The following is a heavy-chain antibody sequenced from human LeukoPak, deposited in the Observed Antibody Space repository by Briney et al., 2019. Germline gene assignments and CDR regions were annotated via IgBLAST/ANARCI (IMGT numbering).Heavy chain of an antibody. J-gene: IGHJ4*02. CDR1: RFTFSGSA. D-gene: IGHD1-1*01. V-gene: IGHV3-73*01. Sequence: GGSLRLSRAASRFTFSGSAMHWGRQGSGERLWWVGRIRSKADSYATAYAAWGEGRFTISRDASKNTAYLQMNSLKTEDTAVYYCTKGGTSDYWGQGTLVTVSS. CDR3: TKGGTSDY. CDR2: IRSKADSYAT.